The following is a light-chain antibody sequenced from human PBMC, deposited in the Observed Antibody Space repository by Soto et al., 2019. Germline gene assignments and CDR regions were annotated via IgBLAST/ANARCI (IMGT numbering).Light chain of an antibody. CDR2: EVT. V-gene: IGLV2-11*01. J-gene: IGLJ1*01. CDR1: SSDVGGYNY. Sequence: QSALTQPRSVSGSPGQSVTISCTGTSSDVGGYNYVSWYQQYPGKAPKLMIYEVTKRPSKVPDRSTGSKSGNTASLTIPGVQAEDEADYYCCSYAGSPYVFGTGTKVTVL. CDR3: CSYAGSPYV.